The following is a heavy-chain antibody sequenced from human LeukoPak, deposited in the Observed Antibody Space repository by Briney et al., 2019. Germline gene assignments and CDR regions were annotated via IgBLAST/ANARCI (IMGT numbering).Heavy chain of an antibody. Sequence: SETLSLTCTVSGGSISSYYWSWIRQPPGKGLEWIGYIYYSGSTNYNPSLKSRVTISIDTSKNQFSLKLSSVTAADTAVYYCARTYGDYVWGQGTLVTVSS. CDR1: GGSISSYY. CDR2: IYYSGST. D-gene: IGHD4-17*01. J-gene: IGHJ4*02. V-gene: IGHV4-59*01. CDR3: ARTYGDYV.